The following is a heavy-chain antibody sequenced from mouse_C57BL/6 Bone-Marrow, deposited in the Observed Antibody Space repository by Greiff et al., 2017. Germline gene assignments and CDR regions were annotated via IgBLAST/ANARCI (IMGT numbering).Heavy chain of an antibody. V-gene: IGHV5-6*01. CDR3: ARQAVLRSYFDY. CDR1: GFTFSSYG. D-gene: IGHD1-1*01. CDR2: ISSGGSYT. Sequence: EVQRVESGGDLVKPGGSLKLSCAASGFTFSSYGMSWVRQTPDKRLEWVATISSGGSYTYYPDSVKGRFTISRDNAKNTLYLQMSSLKSEDTAMYYCARQAVLRSYFDYWGQGTTLTVSS. J-gene: IGHJ2*01.